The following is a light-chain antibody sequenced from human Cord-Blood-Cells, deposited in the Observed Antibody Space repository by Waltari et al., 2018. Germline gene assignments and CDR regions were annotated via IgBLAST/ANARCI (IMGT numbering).Light chain of an antibody. CDR1: SSNIGAGYD. J-gene: IGLJ1*01. CDR2: GNS. V-gene: IGLV1-40*01. Sequence: QSVLTQPPSVSGAPGQRVTISCPGRSSNIGAGYDVHWYQQLPGTAPKLLIYGNSNRPSGVPDRFSGSKSGTSASLAITGLQAEDEADYYCQSYDSSLSGSYVFGTGTKVTVL. CDR3: QSYDSSLSGSYV.